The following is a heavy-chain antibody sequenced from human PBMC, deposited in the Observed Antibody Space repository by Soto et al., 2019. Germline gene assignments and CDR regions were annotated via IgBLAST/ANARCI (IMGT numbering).Heavy chain of an antibody. V-gene: IGHV1-3*01. D-gene: IGHD1-26*01. CDR3: ASSGSYWGIDY. Sequence: ASVKVSCKASGYTFTSFYMHWVRQAPGQRLEWMGWINAGNGNTKYSQKFQGRVTITRDTSASTAYMELSSLRSEDTAVYYCASSGSYWGIDYWGQGTLVTVSS. J-gene: IGHJ4*02. CDR1: GYTFTSFY. CDR2: INAGNGNT.